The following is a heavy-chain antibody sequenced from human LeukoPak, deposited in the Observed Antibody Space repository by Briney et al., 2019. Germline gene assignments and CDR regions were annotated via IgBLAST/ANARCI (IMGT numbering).Heavy chain of an antibody. D-gene: IGHD4-17*01. V-gene: IGHV4-39*07. J-gene: IGHJ3*02. CDR3: ARTVKTTDDAFDI. Sequence: PSETLSLTCTVSGGSISSSSYYWGWIRQPPGKGLEWIGSIYYSGSTYYNPSLKSRVTISVDTSKNQFSLKLSSVTAADTAVYYCARTVKTTDDAFDIWGQGTMVTVSS. CDR2: IYYSGST. CDR1: GGSISSSSYY.